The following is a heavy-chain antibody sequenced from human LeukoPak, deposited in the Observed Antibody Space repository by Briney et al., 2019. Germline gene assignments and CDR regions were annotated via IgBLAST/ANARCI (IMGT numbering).Heavy chain of an antibody. V-gene: IGHV1-18*01. CDR3: ARLAGTAAAGSEDWFDP. D-gene: IGHD6-13*01. J-gene: IGHJ5*02. CDR2: ISAYNGNT. CDR1: GYTFTSYG. Sequence: GASVKVSCKASGYTFTSYGISWVRQAPGQGLEWMGWISAYNGNTNYAQKLQGRVTMTTDTSTSTAYMELRSLRSDDTAVYYCARLAGTAAAGSEDWFDPWGQGTLVTVSS.